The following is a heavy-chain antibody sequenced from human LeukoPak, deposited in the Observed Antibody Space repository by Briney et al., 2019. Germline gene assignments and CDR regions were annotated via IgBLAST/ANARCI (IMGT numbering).Heavy chain of an antibody. D-gene: IGHD5-18*01. CDR3: ARNVYSYGYSGITYFDY. V-gene: IGHV1-2*02. J-gene: IGHJ4*02. Sequence: GASVKVSCKASGYTFTGYYMHWVRQAPGQGLEWMGWINPNSGGTDYAQKFQGRVTMTRDTSISTAYMELSRLRSDDTAVYYCARNVYSYGYSGITYFDYWGQGTLVTVSS. CDR1: GYTFTGYY. CDR2: INPNSGGT.